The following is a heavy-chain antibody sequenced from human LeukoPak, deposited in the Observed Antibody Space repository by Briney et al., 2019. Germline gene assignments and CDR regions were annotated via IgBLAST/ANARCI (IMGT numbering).Heavy chain of an antibody. J-gene: IGHJ4*02. CDR3: AKAPEVRFLEWLLFDY. CDR2: ISGSGGST. CDR1: GFTFSSYA. D-gene: IGHD3-3*01. V-gene: IGHV3-23*01. Sequence: GGSLRLSCAASGFTFSSYAMSWVRQAPGKGLEWVSAISGSGGSTYYADSVKGRFTISRDNSKNTLYLQMNSLRAEDTAVYYCAKAPEVRFLEWLLFDYWGQGTLVTVSS.